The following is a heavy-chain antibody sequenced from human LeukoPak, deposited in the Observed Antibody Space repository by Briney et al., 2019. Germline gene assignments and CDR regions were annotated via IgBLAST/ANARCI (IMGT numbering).Heavy chain of an antibody. CDR2: INHSGTT. CDR3: ASSTIFGVVANWFDP. J-gene: IGHJ5*02. D-gene: IGHD3-3*01. V-gene: IGHV4-34*01. CDR1: GGSFSGYH. Sequence: SETLSLTCAVYGGSFSGYHWIWIRQSPGKGLEWIGEINHSGTTNYNPSLKSRVTISVDTFKNQFSLKLTSVTAADTAVYYCASSTIFGVVANWFDPWGQGMLVTVSS.